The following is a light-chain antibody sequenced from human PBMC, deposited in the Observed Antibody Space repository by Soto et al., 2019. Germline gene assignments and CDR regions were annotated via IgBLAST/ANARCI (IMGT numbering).Light chain of an antibody. Sequence: IVMTQSPATLSVSPGERATLSCRASQSVSSNLAWYQQKPGQAPRLLIYGASTRATGIPARFSGSGSGTEFTLTISSLQSEDFAVYYCQQYNNWRTWTFGQGTKVEIK. J-gene: IGKJ1*01. CDR1: QSVSSN. CDR3: QQYNNWRTWT. V-gene: IGKV3-15*01. CDR2: GAS.